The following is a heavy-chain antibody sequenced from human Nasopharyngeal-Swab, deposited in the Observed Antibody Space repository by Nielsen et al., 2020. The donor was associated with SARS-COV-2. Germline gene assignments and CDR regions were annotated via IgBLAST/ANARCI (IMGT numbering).Heavy chain of an antibody. CDR2: MSGDGSEK. Sequence: GGSLRLSCAASGFYFSIYSMVWVRQAPGKGLEWVAAMSGDGSEKNYADSVTGRLTISKDNSKNTLYLQMNSLRPDDTAVYFCARNHNGLSWGQGTLVTVSS. J-gene: IGHJ4*02. V-gene: IGHV3-30*04. CDR3: ARNHNGLS. D-gene: IGHD1-1*01. CDR1: GFYFSIYS.